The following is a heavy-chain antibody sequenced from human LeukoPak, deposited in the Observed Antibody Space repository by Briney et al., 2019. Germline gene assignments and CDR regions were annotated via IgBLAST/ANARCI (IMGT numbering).Heavy chain of an antibody. CDR2: INPNSGGT. V-gene: IGHV1-2*02. CDR1: GYTFTGYY. CDR3: ARGFRLRAIAAAGTPFDY. J-gene: IGHJ4*02. Sequence: ASVKVSCEASGYTFTGYYMHWVRQAPGQGLEWMGWINPNSGGTNYAQKFQGRVTMTRDTSISTAYMELSRLRSDDTAVYYCARGFRLRAIAAAGTPFDYWGQGTLVTVSS. D-gene: IGHD6-13*01.